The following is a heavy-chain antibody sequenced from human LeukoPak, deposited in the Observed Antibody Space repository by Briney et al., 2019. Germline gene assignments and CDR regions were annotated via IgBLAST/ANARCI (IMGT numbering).Heavy chain of an antibody. D-gene: IGHD6-13*01. J-gene: IGHJ4*02. V-gene: IGHV1-2*02. CDR2: INPNSGGT. Sequence: ASVKVSCKASGYTFTGYYMHWVRQAPGQGLEWMGWINPNSGGTNYAQKFQGRVTITRNTSISTAYMELSSLRSEDTAVYYCARGRQLVNDYWGQGTLITVSS. CDR3: ARGRQLVNDY. CDR1: GYTFTGYY.